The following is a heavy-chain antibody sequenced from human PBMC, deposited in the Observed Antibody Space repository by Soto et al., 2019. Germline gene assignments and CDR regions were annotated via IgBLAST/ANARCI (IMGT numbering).Heavy chain of an antibody. Sequence: GGSLRLSCAASGFTFSSYGMHWVRQAPGKGLEWVAVIWYDGSNKYYADSVKGRFTISRDNSKNTLYLQMNSLRAEDTAVYYCGLLGTSSGTYAFDIWGQGTMVTVSS. D-gene: IGHD1-1*01. V-gene: IGHV3-33*01. CDR3: GLLGTSSGTYAFDI. CDR2: IWYDGSNK. CDR1: GFTFSSYG. J-gene: IGHJ3*02.